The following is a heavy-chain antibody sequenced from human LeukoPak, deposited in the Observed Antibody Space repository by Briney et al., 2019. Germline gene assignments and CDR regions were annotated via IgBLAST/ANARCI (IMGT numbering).Heavy chain of an antibody. D-gene: IGHD1-26*01. Sequence: SETLSLTCTVSGGSISSYYWSWIRQPAGRGLEWIGRIYTSGSTNYNPSLKSRVTLSVDTSKNQFSLRLSSVTAADTAVYYCARCHQGATAYWYFDLWGRGTLVTVSS. V-gene: IGHV4-4*07. CDR2: IYTSGST. CDR1: GGSISSYY. J-gene: IGHJ2*01. CDR3: ARCHQGATAYWYFDL.